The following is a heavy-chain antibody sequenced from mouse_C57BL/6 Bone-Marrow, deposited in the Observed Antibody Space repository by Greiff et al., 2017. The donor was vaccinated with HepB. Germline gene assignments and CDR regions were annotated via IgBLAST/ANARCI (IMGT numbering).Heavy chain of an antibody. D-gene: IGHD2-3*01. CDR2: IYPGDGDT. CDR3: ARGWLLLAWFAY. Sequence: QVQLQQSGPELVKPGASVKISCKASGYAFSSSWMNWVKQRPGKGLEWIGRIYPGDGDTNYNGKFKGKATLTADKSSSTAYMQLSSLTSEDSAVYFCARGWLLLAWFAYWGQGTLVTVSA. V-gene: IGHV1-82*01. CDR1: GYAFSSSW. J-gene: IGHJ3*01.